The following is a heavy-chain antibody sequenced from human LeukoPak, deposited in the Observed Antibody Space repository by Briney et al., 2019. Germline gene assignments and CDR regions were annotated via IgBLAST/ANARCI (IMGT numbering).Heavy chain of an antibody. D-gene: IGHD3-3*01. CDR2: ISSSGSTI. CDR3: ARGGRVLRFLEWLSGGAFDI. CDR1: GFTFTNYA. J-gene: IGHJ3*02. V-gene: IGHV3-11*01. Sequence: PGGSLRLSCAASGFTFTNYAMTWVRQAPGKGLEWVSYISSSGSTIYYAGSVKGRFTISRDNAKNSLYLQMNSLRAEDTAVYYCARGGRVLRFLEWLSGGAFDIWGQGTMVTVSS.